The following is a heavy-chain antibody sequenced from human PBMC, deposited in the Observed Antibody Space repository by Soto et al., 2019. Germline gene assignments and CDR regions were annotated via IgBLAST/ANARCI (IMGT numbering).Heavy chain of an antibody. D-gene: IGHD6-13*01. CDR1: GFTFSDHY. Sequence: EVQLVESGGGLVQPGGSLRLSCAASGFTFSDHYMDWLRQAPGKGLEWVGGTRHKNETFTTEYAASVKGRFTISRDTATYALSLQMNSLKTEDSATYDCGVWIAGVGYWGQGTLVTVAA. V-gene: IGHV3-72*01. CDR2: TRHKNETFTT. J-gene: IGHJ4*02. CDR3: GVWIAGVGY.